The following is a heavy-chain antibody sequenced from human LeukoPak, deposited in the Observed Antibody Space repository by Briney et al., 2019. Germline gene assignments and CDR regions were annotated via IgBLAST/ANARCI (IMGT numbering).Heavy chain of an antibody. V-gene: IGHV1-18*01. CDR3: ARGNYVPNQLVGYYYGMDV. CDR2: ISAYNGNT. J-gene: IGHJ6*02. Sequence: ASVKVSCKASGYTFTSYGISWVRQAPGQGLEWMGWISAYNGNTNYAQKLQGRVTMTTDTSTSTAYMELRSLRSDDTAVYYCARGNYVPNQLVGYYYGMDVWGQGTTVTVSS. CDR1: GYTFTSYG. D-gene: IGHD6-13*01.